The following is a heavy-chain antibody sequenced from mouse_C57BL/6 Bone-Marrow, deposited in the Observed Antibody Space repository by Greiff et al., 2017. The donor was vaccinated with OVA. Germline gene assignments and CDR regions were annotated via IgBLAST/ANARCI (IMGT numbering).Heavy chain of an antibody. J-gene: IGHJ1*03. D-gene: IGHD1-1*01. CDR2: IDPSDSYT. CDR1: GYTFTSYW. Sequence: VKLQQPGAELVRPGTSVKLSCKASGYTFTSYWMHWVKQRPGQGLEWIGVIDPSDSYTNYNQKFKGKATLTVDTSSSTAYMQLSSLTSEDSAVYYCARWDYYYGSRYFDVWGTGTTVTVSS. V-gene: IGHV1-59*01. CDR3: ARWDYYYGSRYFDV.